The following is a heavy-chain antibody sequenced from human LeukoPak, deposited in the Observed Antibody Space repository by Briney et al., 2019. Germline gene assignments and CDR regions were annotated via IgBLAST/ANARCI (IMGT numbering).Heavy chain of an antibody. CDR3: ARAHITMADILNWFDP. D-gene: IGHD6-19*01. J-gene: IGHJ5*02. V-gene: IGHV3-9*01. Sequence: QPGGSLRLSCAASVFTFDDYAMHWVRQAPGKGLEWVSGISWNSGSIGYADSVKGRFTISRDNAKNSLYLQMNSLRAEDTAIYYCARAHITMADILNWFDPWGQGTLVTVSS. CDR2: ISWNSGSI. CDR1: VFTFDDYA.